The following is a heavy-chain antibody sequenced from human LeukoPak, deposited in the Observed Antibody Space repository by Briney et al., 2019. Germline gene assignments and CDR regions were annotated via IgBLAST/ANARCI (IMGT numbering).Heavy chain of an antibody. CDR2: IYYSGST. V-gene: IGHV4-59*11. Sequence: WETLSLTCTVSGGSISSHYWSWIRQPPGKGLEWIGYIYYSGSTNYDPSLKSRVTISVDTSKNQFSLKLSSVTAADTAVYYCAREAELEFDYWGQGNLVTVSS. CDR1: GGSISSHY. J-gene: IGHJ4*02. CDR3: AREAELEFDY. D-gene: IGHD1-1*01.